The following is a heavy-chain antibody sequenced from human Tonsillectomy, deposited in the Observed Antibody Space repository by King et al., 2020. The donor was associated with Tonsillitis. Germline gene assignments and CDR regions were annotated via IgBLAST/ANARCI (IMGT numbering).Heavy chain of an antibody. CDR2: ISGSGGST. CDR3: AKNTWDVFRYFDSPCHACDM. V-gene: IGHV3-23*04. D-gene: IGHD3-9*01. J-gene: IGHJ3*02. CDR1: GFTFSNYA. Sequence: VQLVESGGNLVQPGGSLRLSCAASGFTFSNYAMSWVRQAPGKGLEWVSSISGSGGSTYYADSVKGRFTISRDNSKNTLYLQMSSLRAEDTAVYYCAKNTWDVFRYFDSPCHACDMWAQGTMVSVSS.